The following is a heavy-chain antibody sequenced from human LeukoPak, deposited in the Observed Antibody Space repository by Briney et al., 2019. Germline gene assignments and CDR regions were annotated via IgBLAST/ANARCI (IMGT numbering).Heavy chain of an antibody. V-gene: IGHV4-59*08. J-gene: IGHJ5*02. D-gene: IGHD3-9*01. CDR3: ARHLTVTVYFKVVPNVMNWFDP. CDR2: IYYSGST. Sequence: KPSETLSLTCTVSGGSISSYYWSWIRQPPGKGLEWIGYIYYSGSTNYNPSLKSRVTISVDTSKNQFSLKLSSVTAADTAVYYCARHLTVTVYFKVVPNVMNWFDPWGQGTLVTVSS. CDR1: GGSISSYY.